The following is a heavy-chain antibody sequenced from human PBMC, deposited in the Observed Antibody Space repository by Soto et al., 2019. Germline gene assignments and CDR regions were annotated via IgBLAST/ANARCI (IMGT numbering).Heavy chain of an antibody. CDR2: ITSSGSTT. CDR3: ARVAIASGGVIAVTYALDV. D-gene: IGHD3-16*02. CDR1: GFSFSNAW. V-gene: IGHV3-48*02. Sequence: GGSLRLSCAASGFSFSNAWMNWVRQAPGKGLEWVSFITSSGSTTYYADSVKGRFTVSRDNVKNSLFLQMNSLRDEDTAVYYCARVAIASGGVIAVTYALDVWXQGTTVTVSS. J-gene: IGHJ6*02.